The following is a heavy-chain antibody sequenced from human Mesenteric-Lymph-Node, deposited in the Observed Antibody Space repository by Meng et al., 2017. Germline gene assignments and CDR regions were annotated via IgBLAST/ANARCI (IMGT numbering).Heavy chain of an antibody. Sequence: GESLKISCAASGFTFTSCAMSWVRQAPGKGLEWVSGINSGGSATYYADSVKGRFTISRDNSKNTLYMQMNSLRVEDTAVYYCANGYSPDYWGQGTPVTVSS. V-gene: IGHV3-23*01. D-gene: IGHD5-12*01. CDR2: INSGGSAT. CDR1: GFTFTSCA. J-gene: IGHJ4*02. CDR3: ANGYSPDY.